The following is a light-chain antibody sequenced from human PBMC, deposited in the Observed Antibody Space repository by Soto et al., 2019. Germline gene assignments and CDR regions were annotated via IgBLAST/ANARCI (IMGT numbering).Light chain of an antibody. J-gene: IGLJ1*01. Sequence: QSALTQPPSASGSPGRSVTISCTGTSSDIGGYNYVSWYQQHPGKAPKLMIYEVNKRPSGVPDRFSGSKSGNTASLTVSGLQAEDEADYYCVSYATSTTLYVFGSGTKLTVL. CDR1: SSDIGGYNY. CDR2: EVN. V-gene: IGLV2-8*01. CDR3: VSYATSTTLYV.